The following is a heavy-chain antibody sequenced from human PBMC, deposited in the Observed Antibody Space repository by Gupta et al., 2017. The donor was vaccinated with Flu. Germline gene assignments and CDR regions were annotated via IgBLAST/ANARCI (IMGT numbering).Heavy chain of an antibody. J-gene: IGHJ4*02. CDR2: FQYTGST. CDR1: GGSLSNYH. D-gene: IGHD5-12*01. V-gene: IGHV4-59*08. Sequence: TCTVSGGSLSNYHWSWIRQPPGKGLEWIAYFQYTGSTTYSPSLESRVTISVDASENQFSLKLTSVTAADTAVYYCARSESGNDSGDYWGQGALVTVSS. CDR3: ARSESGNDSGDY.